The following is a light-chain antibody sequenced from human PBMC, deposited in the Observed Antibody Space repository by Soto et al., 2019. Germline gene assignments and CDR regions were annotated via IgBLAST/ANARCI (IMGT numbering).Light chain of an antibody. CDR3: SSFRSGSVVL. CDR2: GVT. J-gene: IGLJ3*02. Sequence: QSVLTQPASVSGSPGQSITISCTGTSSDVGGYNYVSWYQQHPGKAPKLVIYGVTYRPSGVSARFSGSKFQNTASLTISGLQAEDEADYYCSSFRSGSVVLFGGGTKSPS. CDR1: SSDVGGYNY. V-gene: IGLV2-14*01.